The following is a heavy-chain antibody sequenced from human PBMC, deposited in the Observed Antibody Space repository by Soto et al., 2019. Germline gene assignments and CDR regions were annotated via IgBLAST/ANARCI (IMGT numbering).Heavy chain of an antibody. V-gene: IGHV2-5*02. CDR2: IYWDDDK. CDR3: AHRRYVTGWWDWGDFDF. J-gene: IGHJ4*02. D-gene: IGHD3-9*01. CDR1: GFSLTTRPVG. Sequence: QITLKESGPTLVKPTQTLTLTCTFSGFSLTTRPVGVGWIRQAPGKAPEWLALIYWDDDKRYSPSLKSRLTITKDTSKNQVVLTMTNMDPVDTATYYCAHRRYVTGWWDWGDFDFWGQGTLVTVSS.